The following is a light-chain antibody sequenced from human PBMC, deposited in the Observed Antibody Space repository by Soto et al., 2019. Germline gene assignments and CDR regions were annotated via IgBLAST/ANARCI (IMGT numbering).Light chain of an antibody. J-gene: IGKJ1*01. V-gene: IGKV3-20*01. CDR1: QSVSSSY. CDR3: QQYGGSWT. Sequence: EIVLTQSPGTLSLSPGERATLFCRASQSVSSSYLAWYQQKPGQAPRFLIYGASNRATGIPDRFSGSGSGTEFTLTISRLEPEDFAVYYCQQYGGSWTFGQGTKVEVK. CDR2: GAS.